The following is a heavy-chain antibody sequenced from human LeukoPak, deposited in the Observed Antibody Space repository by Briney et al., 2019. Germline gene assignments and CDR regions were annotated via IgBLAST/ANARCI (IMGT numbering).Heavy chain of an antibody. J-gene: IGHJ4*02. CDR2: ISSSRSYI. CDR3: ARDQRDSGCLDY. Sequence: GGSLRLSCAASGFTFSSYIMNWVRQAPGKGLEWVSSISSSRSYIYYADSMKGRFTISRDNAKNSLYLQMNSLRAEDTAVYYCARDQRDSGCLDYWGQGTLVTVSS. D-gene: IGHD6-19*01. V-gene: IGHV3-21*01. CDR1: GFTFSSYI.